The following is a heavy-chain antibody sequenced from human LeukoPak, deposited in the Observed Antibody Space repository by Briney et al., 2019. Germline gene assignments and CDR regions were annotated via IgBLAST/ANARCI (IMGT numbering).Heavy chain of an antibody. V-gene: IGHV1-2*02. Sequence: ASVKVSCKASGYTFTGYYLHWVRQAPGQGLEWMGWINPNSGGTNYAQKFQGRVTMTRDTSISTAYMELTRLGSDDTAVYYCAREGQGVLAATPPDYWGQGTLVTVSS. J-gene: IGHJ4*02. CDR3: AREGQGVLAATPPDY. CDR2: INPNSGGT. D-gene: IGHD2-15*01. CDR1: GYTFTGYY.